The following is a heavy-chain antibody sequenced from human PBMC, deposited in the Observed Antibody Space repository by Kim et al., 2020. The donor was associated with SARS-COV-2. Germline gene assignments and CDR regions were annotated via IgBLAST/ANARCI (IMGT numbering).Heavy chain of an antibody. Sequence: DYADSVKGRFINARDNARISLYLQMNSLRPEDTAVYYCTRDVLAGGADVWGQGTAVIVSS. V-gene: IGHV3-9*01. J-gene: IGHJ6*02. D-gene: IGHD2-21*01. CDR3: TRDVLAGGADV.